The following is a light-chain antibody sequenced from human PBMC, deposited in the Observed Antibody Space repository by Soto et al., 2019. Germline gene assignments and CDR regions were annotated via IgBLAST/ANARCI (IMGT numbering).Light chain of an antibody. CDR1: QSVSSSY. J-gene: IGKJ5*01. CDR3: QQYGSPPIT. Sequence: EIVLTQSPGTLSLSPGERATVSCRAGQSVSSSYLAWYQHKPGQAPRLLISGASNRAAGIPDRFSGSGSGTDFTLTISRLEPEDFAVYYCQQYGSPPITFGQGTRLEIK. V-gene: IGKV3-20*01. CDR2: GAS.